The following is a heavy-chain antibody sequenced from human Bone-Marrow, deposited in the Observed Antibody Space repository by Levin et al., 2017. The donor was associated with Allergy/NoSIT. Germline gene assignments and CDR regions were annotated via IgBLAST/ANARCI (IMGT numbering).Heavy chain of an antibody. CDR3: AKDLSPRIAVTGNIEY. D-gene: IGHD6-19*01. J-gene: IGHJ4*02. Sequence: GGSLRLSCAASGFTFNDYTMHWVRQAPQRGLEWVSLISWDASTTYYADPVRGRFTISRDNSKNALYLQMNSLTTEDTALYYCAKDLSPRIAVTGNIEYWGPGKLVTVSS. CDR1: GFTFNDYT. V-gene: IGHV3-43*01. CDR2: ISWDASTT.